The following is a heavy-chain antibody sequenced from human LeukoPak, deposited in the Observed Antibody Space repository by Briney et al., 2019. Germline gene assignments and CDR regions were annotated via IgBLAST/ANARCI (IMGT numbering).Heavy chain of an antibody. CDR2: IYPGDSDT. CDR1: GYSFTNYW. D-gene: IGHD3-10*01. J-gene: IGHJ4*02. CDR3: ARPRDAGSYYFDY. Sequence: GESLKISCKGSGYSFTNYWIGWVRQMPGKGLEWMGIIYPGDSDTRYSPSFQGQVTISADTSISTSYLQWSSLRASDTAMYYCARPRDAGSYYFDYWGQGTLVTVSS. V-gene: IGHV5-51*01.